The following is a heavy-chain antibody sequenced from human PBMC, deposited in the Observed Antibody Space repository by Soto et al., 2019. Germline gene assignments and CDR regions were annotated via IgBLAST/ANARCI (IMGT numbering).Heavy chain of an antibody. Sequence: GESLKISCKGSGYSFTSYWISWVRQMPGKGLEWMGRIDPSDSYTNYSPSFQGHVTISADKSISTAYLQWSSLKASDTAMYYCARLSEGPNIVVVTENAFDIWGQGKMVTVSS. J-gene: IGHJ3*02. D-gene: IGHD2-21*02. CDR2: IDPSDSYT. CDR3: ARLSEGPNIVVVTENAFDI. V-gene: IGHV5-10-1*01. CDR1: GYSFTSYW.